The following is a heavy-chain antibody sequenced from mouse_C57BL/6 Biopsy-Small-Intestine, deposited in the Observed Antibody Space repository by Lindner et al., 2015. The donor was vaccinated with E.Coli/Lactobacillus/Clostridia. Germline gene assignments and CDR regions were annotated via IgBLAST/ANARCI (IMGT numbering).Heavy chain of an antibody. CDR3: ARESPGTLYFDY. CDR2: SNPAGAGT. D-gene: IGHD5-1*01. V-gene: IGHV1S61*01. Sequence: SVKVSCKASGYIFANYFTHWLRQAPGQGPEWLGISNPAGAGTHYARNFQDRVTMTSDTSTDTVYMELSSLTSEDTAVYFCARESPGTLYFDYWGQGTLVTVSS. CDR1: GYIFANYF. J-gene: IGHJ2*01.